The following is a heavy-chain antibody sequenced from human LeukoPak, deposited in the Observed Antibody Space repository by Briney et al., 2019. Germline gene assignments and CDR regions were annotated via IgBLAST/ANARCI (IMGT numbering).Heavy chain of an antibody. CDR3: ARGKLIMVRVVITTNGIFDY. J-gene: IGHJ4*02. D-gene: IGHD3-10*01. Sequence: ASVKVSCKASGYTFTSYAMHWVRQAPGQRLEWMGWINAGNGNTKYSQKFQGRVTITRDTSASTAYMELSSLRSEDTAVYYCARGKLIMVRVVITTNGIFDYWGQGTLVTVSS. CDR2: INAGNGNT. CDR1: GYTFTSYA. V-gene: IGHV1-3*01.